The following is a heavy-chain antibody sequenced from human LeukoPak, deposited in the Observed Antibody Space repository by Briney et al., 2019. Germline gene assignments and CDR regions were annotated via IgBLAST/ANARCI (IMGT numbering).Heavy chain of an antibody. J-gene: IGHJ4*02. D-gene: IGHD3-22*01. Sequence: SGTLSLTCAVSGGXISSSNWWSWVRQPPGKALEWIGEIYHSGSTNYNPSLKSRVTISVDKSKNQFSLKLSSVTAADTAVYYCARGGWGYYDSSGPGSFDYWGQGTLVTVSS. CDR3: ARGGWGYYDSSGPGSFDY. V-gene: IGHV4-4*02. CDR1: GGXISSSNW. CDR2: IYHSGST.